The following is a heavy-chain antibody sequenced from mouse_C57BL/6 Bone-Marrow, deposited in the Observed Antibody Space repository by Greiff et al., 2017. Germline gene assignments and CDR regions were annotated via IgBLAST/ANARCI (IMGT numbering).Heavy chain of an antibody. CDR3: TIYYDYAWFAY. Sequence: EVHLVESGGGLVQPGGSMKLSCVASGFTFSNYWMNWVRQSPEKGLEWVAQIRLKSDNYATHYAESVKGRFTISRDDSKSSFYLQMNNLRAEDTGIYYCTIYYDYAWFAYWGQGTLVTVSA. CDR1: GFTFSNYW. CDR2: IRLKSDNYAT. D-gene: IGHD2-4*01. V-gene: IGHV6-3*01. J-gene: IGHJ3*01.